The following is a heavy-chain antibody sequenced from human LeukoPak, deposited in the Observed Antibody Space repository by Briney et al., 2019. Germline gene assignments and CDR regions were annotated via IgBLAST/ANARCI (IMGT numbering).Heavy chain of an antibody. D-gene: IGHD1-14*01. J-gene: IGHJ6*03. CDR2: ISSSSSYI. V-gene: IGHV3-21*01. CDR3: ARGLGIYYYYMDV. Sequence: GGSLRLSCAASGFTFSSYSMNWVRQAPGKGLEWVSSISSSSSYIYYADSVKGRFTISRDNAKNSLYLQMNSLRAEDTAVYYCARGLGIYYYYMDVWGNGTTVTVFS. CDR1: GFTFSSYS.